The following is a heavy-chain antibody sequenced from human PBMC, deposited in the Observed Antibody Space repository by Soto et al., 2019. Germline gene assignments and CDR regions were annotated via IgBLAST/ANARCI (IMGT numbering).Heavy chain of an antibody. CDR3: AREGYTFGTGAVRGAFDI. CDR1: GGIFGSNA. J-gene: IGHJ3*02. D-gene: IGHD1-1*01. CDR2: IIPIFGTT. V-gene: IGHV1-69*12. Sequence: VQLVQSGAEVKKPGSSVKVSCKASGGIFGSNAISWVRQAPGQGLEWMGGIIPIFGTTNNAQRFQGRVTITADESTNTAYMELSSLRSEDTAIYYCAREGYTFGTGAVRGAFDIWGQGTMVTVSS.